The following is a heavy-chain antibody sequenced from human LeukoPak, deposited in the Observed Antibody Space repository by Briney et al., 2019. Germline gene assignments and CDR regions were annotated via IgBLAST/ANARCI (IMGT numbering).Heavy chain of an antibody. J-gene: IGHJ4*02. Sequence: SETLSLTCAVYGGSFSGYYWSWIRQPPGKGLEWIGEINHSGSTNYNPSLKSRVTISVDTSKNQFSLKLSSVTAADTAVYYCARLGRGYFDYWGQGTLVTVSS. V-gene: IGHV4-34*01. CDR1: GGSFSGYY. CDR3: ARLGRGYFDY. CDR2: INHSGST.